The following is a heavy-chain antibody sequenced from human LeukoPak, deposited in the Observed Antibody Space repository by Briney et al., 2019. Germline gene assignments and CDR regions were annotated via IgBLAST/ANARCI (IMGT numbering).Heavy chain of an antibody. CDR1: GGTFSSYA. D-gene: IGHD6-19*01. J-gene: IGHJ3*02. V-gene: IGHV1-69*13. Sequence: SVKVSCKASGGTFSSYAISWVRQAPGQGLEWMGGIIPIFGTANYAQKFQGRVTITADESTSTAYMELSSLRSEDAAVYYCARGAAVAGSDAFDIWGQGTMVTVSS. CDR3: ARGAAVAGSDAFDI. CDR2: IIPIFGTA.